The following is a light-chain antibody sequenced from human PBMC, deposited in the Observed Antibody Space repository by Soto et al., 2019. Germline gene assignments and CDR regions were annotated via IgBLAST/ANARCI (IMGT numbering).Light chain of an antibody. V-gene: IGKV3-20*01. CDR1: QSVSSY. Sequence: LVWTQSPGTFSLSPGARTTLSFRASQSVSSYLAWYQQKPGQAPRLLIYGASNRATGIPDRFTGSGSGTDFYLTIDRLEPEDAAMYYCQQYATSPRTFGGGTKVDIK. CDR3: QQYATSPRT. J-gene: IGKJ4*01. CDR2: GAS.